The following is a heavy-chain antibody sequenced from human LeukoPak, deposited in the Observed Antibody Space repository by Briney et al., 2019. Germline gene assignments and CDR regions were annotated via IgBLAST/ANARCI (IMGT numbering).Heavy chain of an antibody. Sequence: SETLSLTCTVSGGSISSYYWSWIRQPPGKGLEWIGYIYYSGSTNYNPSLKSRVTISVDTSKNQFSLKLSSVTAADTAVYYCARLRYCANGVCPWGQGTLVTVSS. CDR2: IYYSGST. V-gene: IGHV4-59*01. CDR1: GGSISSYY. J-gene: IGHJ5*02. CDR3: ARLRYCANGVCP. D-gene: IGHD2-8*01.